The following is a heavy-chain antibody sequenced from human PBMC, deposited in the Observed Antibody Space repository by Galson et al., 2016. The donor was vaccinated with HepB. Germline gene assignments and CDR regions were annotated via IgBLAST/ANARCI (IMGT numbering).Heavy chain of an antibody. CDR2: IYSGGST. CDR1: GFSVGNNY. D-gene: IGHD5-12*01. CDR3: HSGYDPVQH. Sequence: SLRLSCAASGFSVGNNYMSWVRQAPGKGLEWVPFIYSGGSTYYADTVKGRFTISRDNSKNTLNLQMNSLRAEDTAVYYCHSGYDPVQHWGQGTLVTVSS. J-gene: IGHJ1*01. V-gene: IGHV3-53*01.